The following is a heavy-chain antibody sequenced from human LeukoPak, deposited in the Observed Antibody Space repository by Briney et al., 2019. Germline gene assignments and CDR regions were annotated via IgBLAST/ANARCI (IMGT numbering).Heavy chain of an antibody. CDR1: GYTFTSYD. V-gene: IGHV1-24*01. CDR3: ATDPYWFDP. Sequence: ASVKVSCKASGYTFTSYDINWVRQATGQGLEWMGGFDPEDGETIYAQKFQGRVTMTEDTSTDTAYMELSSLRSEDTAVYYCATDPYWFDPWGQGTLVTVSS. J-gene: IGHJ5*02. CDR2: FDPEDGET.